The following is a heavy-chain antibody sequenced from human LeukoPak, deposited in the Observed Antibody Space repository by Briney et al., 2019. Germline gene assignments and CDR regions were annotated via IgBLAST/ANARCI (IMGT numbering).Heavy chain of an antibody. Sequence: SETLSLTCAVYGGSFTAYYCSWIRQSPGKGLEWIAEINHRGNTNYSPSLKSRVTISVDTSKNQFSLNLSSVTAADTAVYYCARGRGRWYGWFDPWGQGTLVTVSS. CDR2: INHRGNT. CDR1: GGSFTAYY. D-gene: IGHD6-13*01. V-gene: IGHV4-34*01. CDR3: ARGRGRWYGWFDP. J-gene: IGHJ5*02.